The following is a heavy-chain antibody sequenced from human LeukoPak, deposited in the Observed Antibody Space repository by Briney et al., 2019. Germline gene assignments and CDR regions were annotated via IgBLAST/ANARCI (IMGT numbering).Heavy chain of an antibody. CDR2: ISSSSSYI. V-gene: IGHV3-21*04. Sequence: TGGSLRLSCAASGFTFSSYSMNWVRQAPGKGLEWVSSISSSSSYIYYADSVKGRFTISRDNAKNSLYLQMNSLRAEDTAVYYCARDRVVVPAANWYFDLWGRGTLVTVSS. CDR3: ARDRVVVPAANWYFDL. D-gene: IGHD2-2*01. J-gene: IGHJ2*01. CDR1: GFTFSSYS.